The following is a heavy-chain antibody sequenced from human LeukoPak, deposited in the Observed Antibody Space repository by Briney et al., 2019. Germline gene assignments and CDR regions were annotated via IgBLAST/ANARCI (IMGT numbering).Heavy chain of an antibody. CDR3: ARRHAAYGDSRFDY. J-gene: IGHJ4*02. CDR1: GYSFTSYW. V-gene: IGHV5-51*01. CDR2: IYPGDSDT. Sequence: NPGESLKISCKGSGYSFTSYWIGWARQMPGKGLEWMGIIYPGDSDTRYSPSFQGQVTISADKSISTAYLQWSSLKASDTAMYYCARRHAAYGDSRFDYWGQGTLVTVSS. D-gene: IGHD4-17*01.